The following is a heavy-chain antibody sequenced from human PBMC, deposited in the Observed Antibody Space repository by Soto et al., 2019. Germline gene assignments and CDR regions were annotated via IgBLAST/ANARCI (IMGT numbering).Heavy chain of an antibody. Sequence: QVQLQESGPGLVKPSQTLSLSCTVSGGSINSGGYYWSWIRQHPGKGLEWIGYIHYSGSSYYNMSLGSRVTMSVDTSKNQFSLKLSSVTAADTAVYYCAREERDYLDPSGSLDFWGQGTLVTVSS. V-gene: IGHV4-31*03. CDR3: AREERDYLDPSGSLDF. CDR1: GGSINSGGYY. J-gene: IGHJ4*02. CDR2: IHYSGSS. D-gene: IGHD3-22*01.